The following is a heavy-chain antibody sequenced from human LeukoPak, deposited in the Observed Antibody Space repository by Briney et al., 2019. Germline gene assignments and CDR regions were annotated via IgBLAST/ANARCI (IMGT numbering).Heavy chain of an antibody. CDR2: INPNSGGT. Sequence: ASVKVSCKPSGYTFSDYYIHWVRQAPGQGLEWMGWINPNSGGTNYAQKFQGRVTMTRDTSISTAYMELSRLRSDDTAVYYCARDREGYYDILTGYYGVGAFDIWGQGTMVTVSS. D-gene: IGHD3-9*01. V-gene: IGHV1-2*02. CDR1: GYTFSDYY. CDR3: ARDREGYYDILTGYYGVGAFDI. J-gene: IGHJ3*02.